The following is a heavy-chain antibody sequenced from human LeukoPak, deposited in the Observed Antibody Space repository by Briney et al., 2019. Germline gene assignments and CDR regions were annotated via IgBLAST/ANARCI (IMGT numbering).Heavy chain of an antibody. D-gene: IGHD6-19*01. CDR1: GFTFSDHY. V-gene: IGHV3-72*01. Sequence: GGSLRLSCAASGFTFSDHYMDWVRQASGKGLEWVGRSRNKANSYTTEYAAPVKGRFTISRDDSKDSLYLQMTSLKTEDTAVYYCTRDSDYYYMDVWGKGTTVTVS. CDR3: TRDSDYYYMDV. J-gene: IGHJ6*03. CDR2: SRNKANSYTT.